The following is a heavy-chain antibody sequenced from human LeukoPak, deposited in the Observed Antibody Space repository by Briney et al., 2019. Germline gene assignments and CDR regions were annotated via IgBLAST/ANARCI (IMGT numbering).Heavy chain of an antibody. J-gene: IGHJ4*02. Sequence: ASVKISCKASGYTFTTYAINWVRQAPGQGLEWMGWINTNTGNPTYAQGFTGRFVFSLDTSVSTAYLQINNLKAEDTAVYYCARVPGETDGGYLDYWGQGTLVTVSS. CDR1: GYTFTTYA. D-gene: IGHD4-23*01. CDR3: ARVPGETDGGYLDY. V-gene: IGHV7-4-1*02. CDR2: INTNTGNP.